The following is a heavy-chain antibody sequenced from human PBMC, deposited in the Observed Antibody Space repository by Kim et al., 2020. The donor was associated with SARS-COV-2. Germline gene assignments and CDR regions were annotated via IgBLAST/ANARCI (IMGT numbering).Heavy chain of an antibody. V-gene: IGHV1-46*01. Sequence: ASVKVSCKASGYTFTSYYMHWVRQAPGQGLEWMGIINPSGGSTGYAQKFQGRVTMTRDTSTSTVYMELSSLRSEDTAVYYCARDSHSSGWYKWFDPWGQGTLVTVSS. CDR3: ARDSHSSGWYKWFDP. J-gene: IGHJ5*02. CDR1: GYTFTSYY. D-gene: IGHD6-19*01. CDR2: INPSGGST.